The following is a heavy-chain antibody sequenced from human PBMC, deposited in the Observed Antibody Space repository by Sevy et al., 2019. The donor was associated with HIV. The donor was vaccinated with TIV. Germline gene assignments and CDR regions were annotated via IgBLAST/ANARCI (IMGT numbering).Heavy chain of an antibody. CDR3: ARAFTGGYQQPFDY. Sequence: GGSLRLSCAASGFTFSSHAMSWVRQAPGKGLEWVSAISDSGTSTYYEDSVKGRFTISRDNSKNTLYLQMDGLRAEVTAIYYCARAFTGGYQQPFDYWGQGTLVTVSS. V-gene: IGHV3-23*01. CDR2: ISDSGTST. J-gene: IGHJ4*02. D-gene: IGHD1-26*01. CDR1: GFTFSSHA.